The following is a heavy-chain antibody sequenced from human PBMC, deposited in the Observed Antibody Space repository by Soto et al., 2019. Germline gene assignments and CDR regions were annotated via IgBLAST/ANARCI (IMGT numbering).Heavy chain of an antibody. Sequence: PSETLSLTCAVSGDSITSTWWSWVRQPPGEGLEWIGEMYHSGSTNYNPSLKSRVTISVDKSKNQFSLNLRSVTAADTAVYYCARDRGGHAYDYENWGQGTLVTVSS. V-gene: IGHV4-4*02. J-gene: IGHJ4*02. D-gene: IGHD3-16*01. CDR3: ARDRGGHAYDYEN. CDR1: GDSITSTW. CDR2: MYHSGST.